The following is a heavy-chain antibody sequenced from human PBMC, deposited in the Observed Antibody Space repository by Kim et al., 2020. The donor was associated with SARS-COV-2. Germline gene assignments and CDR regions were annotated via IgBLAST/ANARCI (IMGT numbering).Heavy chain of an antibody. V-gene: IGHV4-34*01. D-gene: IGHD5-12*01. CDR1: GGSFSGYY. CDR2: INHSGST. Sequence: SETLSLTCAVYGGSFSGYYWSWIRQPPGKGLEWIGEINHSGSTNYNPSLKSRVTISVDTSKNQFSLKLSSVTAADTAVYYCARGLAKWLRLEPFDYWGQG. J-gene: IGHJ4*02. CDR3: ARGLAKWLRLEPFDY.